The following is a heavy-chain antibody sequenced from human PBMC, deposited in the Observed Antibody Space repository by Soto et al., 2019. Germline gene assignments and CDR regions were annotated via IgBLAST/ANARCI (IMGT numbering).Heavy chain of an antibody. J-gene: IGHJ2*01. CDR1: GGSISSGGYS. D-gene: IGHD1-26*01. Sequence: QLQLQESGSGLVKPSQTLSLTCAVSGGSISSGGYSWSWIRQPPGKGLEWIGYIYHSGSTYYNPSRKSRVTLSVDRSKNQFSLKLSSVTAADTAVYYCARSYSGSYSVAWYFDLWGRGTLVTVSS. CDR2: IYHSGST. V-gene: IGHV4-30-2*01. CDR3: ARSYSGSYSVAWYFDL.